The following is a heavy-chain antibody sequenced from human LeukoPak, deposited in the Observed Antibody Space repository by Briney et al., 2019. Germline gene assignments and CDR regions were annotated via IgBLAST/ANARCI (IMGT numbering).Heavy chain of an antibody. CDR3: ARGNIVVVPGYMDV. Sequence: SETLSLTCAVYGGSFSGYYWSWIRQPPGKGLEWIGEINHSGSTNYNPSLKSRVTISVDTSKNQFSLKLSSVTAADTAVYYRARGNIVVVPGYMDVWGKGTTVTVSS. D-gene: IGHD2-2*01. V-gene: IGHV4-34*01. J-gene: IGHJ6*03. CDR1: GGSFSGYY. CDR2: INHSGST.